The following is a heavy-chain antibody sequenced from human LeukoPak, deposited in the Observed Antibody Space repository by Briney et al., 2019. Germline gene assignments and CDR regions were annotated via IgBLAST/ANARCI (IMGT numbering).Heavy chain of an antibody. CDR3: ARYRGANWFDP. CDR2: IKQDGSDK. J-gene: IGHJ5*02. D-gene: IGHD1-26*01. Sequence: RTGGSLRLSCAASGFTFSTSWMSWVRQAPGRGLEWVASIKQDGSDKYYVDSVKGRFTISRDNAKNSLYLQMSSLRAEDTAVYYCARYRGANWFDPWCQGTLVTVSS. CDR1: GFTFSTSW. V-gene: IGHV3-7*05.